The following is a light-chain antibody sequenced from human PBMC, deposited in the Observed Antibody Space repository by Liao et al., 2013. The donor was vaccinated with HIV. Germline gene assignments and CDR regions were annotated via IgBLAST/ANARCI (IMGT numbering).Light chain of an antibody. J-gene: IGLJ1*01. Sequence: SYVLTQPPSVSVAPGKTARITCGGNNIGSKSVHWYQQKAGQAPVLVIYNDSGRPSGIPERISGSNSGNTATLTISGVEAGDEADYYCQVWDSNSDHPYVFGSGTKVTVL. CDR2: NDS. CDR1: NIGSKS. V-gene: IGLV3-21*01. CDR3: QVWDSNSDHPYV.